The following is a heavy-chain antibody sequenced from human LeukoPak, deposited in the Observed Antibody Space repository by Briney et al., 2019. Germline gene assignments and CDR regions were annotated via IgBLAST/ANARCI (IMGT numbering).Heavy chain of an antibody. J-gene: IGHJ6*03. Sequence: GGSLRLSCAASGFTFSSYSMNWVRRAPGKGLEGVSSISSSSSYIYYADSVKGRFTISRDNAKNSLYLQMNSLRAEDTAVYYCARESSSWYENYYYYYMDVWGKGTTVTVSS. CDR3: ARESSSWYENYYYYYMDV. CDR2: ISSSSSYI. CDR1: GFTFSSYS. V-gene: IGHV3-21*01. D-gene: IGHD6-13*01.